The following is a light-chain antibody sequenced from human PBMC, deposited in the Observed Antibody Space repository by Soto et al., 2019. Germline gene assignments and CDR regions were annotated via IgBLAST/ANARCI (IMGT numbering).Light chain of an antibody. CDR2: GAS. J-gene: IGKJ2*01. Sequence: EIVMTQSPATLSLSPGERATLSCRASQSISSNLAWYQQKPGQAPRLLIYGASTRATGIPARFSGSGSGTDFTLTISSLQSEDFALYSCQQYHNWPPYTFGQGTKLEIK. CDR1: QSISSN. V-gene: IGKV3-15*01. CDR3: QQYHNWPPYT.